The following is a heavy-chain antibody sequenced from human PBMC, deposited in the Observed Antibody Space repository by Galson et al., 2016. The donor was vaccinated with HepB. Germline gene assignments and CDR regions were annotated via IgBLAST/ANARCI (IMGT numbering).Heavy chain of an antibody. Sequence: SETLSLTCAVYGRSFSGYYWSWIRQPPGKGLEWIGEINHRGSTNYNPSLKSRVTISVDTSKKQFSLKLTSVTAADTAVYYCARGGEIGDLLFTAIGGEEKNWFDPWGQGTLVSVSS. J-gene: IGHJ5*02. CDR3: ARGGEIGDLLFTAIGGEEKNWFDP. CDR1: GRSFSGYY. V-gene: IGHV4-34*01. CDR2: INHRGST. D-gene: IGHD3-10*01.